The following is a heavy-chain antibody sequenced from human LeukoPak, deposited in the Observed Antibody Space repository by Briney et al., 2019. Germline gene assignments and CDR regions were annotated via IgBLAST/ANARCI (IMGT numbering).Heavy chain of an antibody. D-gene: IGHD3-16*02. V-gene: IGHV1-2*04. CDR3: ARGTPGSYLGY. J-gene: IGHJ4*02. CDR2: INPNSGGT. Sequence: ASVKVSCKASGYTFTGYYMHWVRQAPGQGLVWMGWINPNSGGTNYAQKFKGWVTLTRDTSINTTYMELSRLASDVTAVYFCARGTPGSYLGYWGQGTLVTVSS. CDR1: GYTFTGYY.